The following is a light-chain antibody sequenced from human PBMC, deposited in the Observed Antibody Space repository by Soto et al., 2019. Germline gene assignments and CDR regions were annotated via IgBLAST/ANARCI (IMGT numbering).Light chain of an antibody. CDR1: QSITSN. J-gene: IGKJ1*01. CDR3: QQYDTWPT. CDR2: GAS. V-gene: IGKV3-15*01. Sequence: EIVMTQSPATLSVSPGERATLSCRASQSITSNLVWYQQKAGQAPRLLIYGASTRATGIPARFSGSGSGTVLTLIITSLQSEDFAVYYCQQYDTWPTFGQGTKVEI.